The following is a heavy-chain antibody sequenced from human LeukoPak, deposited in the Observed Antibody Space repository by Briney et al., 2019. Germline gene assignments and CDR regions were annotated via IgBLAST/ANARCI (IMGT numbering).Heavy chain of an antibody. CDR1: RYTFTSYG. J-gene: IGHJ5*02. CDR2: ISAYNGNT. V-gene: IGHV1-18*01. Sequence: GASVEVSCKASRYTFTSYGISWVRQAPGQGLEWMGWISAYNGNTNYAQKLQGRGTMTTDTSTSTAYMELRSLRSDDTAVYYCARSYYDILTGRGGWFDPWGQGTLITVSS. D-gene: IGHD3-9*01. CDR3: ARSYYDILTGRGGWFDP.